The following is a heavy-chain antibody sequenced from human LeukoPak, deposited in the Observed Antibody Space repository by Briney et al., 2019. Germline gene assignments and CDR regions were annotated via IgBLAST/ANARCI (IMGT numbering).Heavy chain of an antibody. CDR3: ARDLSMEYLNYFDY. Sequence: ASETLSLTCTVSGGSISSYYWSWIRQPPGKGLEWIGYIYYSGSTNYNPSLKSRVTMSVDTSKNQFSLKLSSVTAADTAVYYCARDLSMEYLNYFDYWGQGTLVTVSS. J-gene: IGHJ4*02. CDR1: GGSISSYY. CDR2: IYYSGST. D-gene: IGHD2-8*01. V-gene: IGHV4-59*12.